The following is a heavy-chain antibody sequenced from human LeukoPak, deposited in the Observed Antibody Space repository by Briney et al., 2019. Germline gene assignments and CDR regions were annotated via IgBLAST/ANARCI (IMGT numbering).Heavy chain of an antibody. CDR3: ARAPPPSMVRGVIISEFDY. Sequence: SETLSLTCTVYGGSISSYYWSWIRQPPGKGLEWIGYIYYSGSTNYNPSLKSRDTISVDTSKNQFSLKLSSVTAADTAVYYCARAPPPSMVRGVIISEFDYWGQGTLVTVSS. J-gene: IGHJ4*02. D-gene: IGHD3-10*01. CDR2: IYYSGST. V-gene: IGHV4-59*01. CDR1: GGSISSYY.